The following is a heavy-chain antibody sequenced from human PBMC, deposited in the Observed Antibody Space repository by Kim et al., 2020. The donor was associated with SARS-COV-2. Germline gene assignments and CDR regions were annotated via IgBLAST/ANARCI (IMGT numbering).Heavy chain of an antibody. CDR1: GFTFSNYG. CDR2: LWDEGSDK. D-gene: IGHD6-13*01. CDR3: AREGAAAFTGGFDY. J-gene: IGHJ4*02. Sequence: GGSLRLSCAASGFTFSNYGMHWVRQAPGKGLEWVAGLWDEGSDKYYADSVKGRFTISRDNSKNTLYLQMNSLTVEDTADYYCAREGAAAFTGGFDYWGQG. V-gene: IGHV3-33*01.